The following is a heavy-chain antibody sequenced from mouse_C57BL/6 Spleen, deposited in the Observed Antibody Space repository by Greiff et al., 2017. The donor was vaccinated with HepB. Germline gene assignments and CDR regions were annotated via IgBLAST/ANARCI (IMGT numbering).Heavy chain of an antibody. V-gene: IGHV5-4*01. CDR2: ISDGGSYT. Sequence: EVQRVESGGGLVKPGGSLKLSCAASGFTFSSYAMSWVRQTPEKRLEWVATISDGGSYTYYPDNVKGRFTISRDNAKNNLYLQMSHLKSEDTAMYYCARGGYYGFDYWGQGTTLTVSS. CDR3: ARGGYYGFDY. D-gene: IGHD1-1*01. CDR1: GFTFSSYA. J-gene: IGHJ2*01.